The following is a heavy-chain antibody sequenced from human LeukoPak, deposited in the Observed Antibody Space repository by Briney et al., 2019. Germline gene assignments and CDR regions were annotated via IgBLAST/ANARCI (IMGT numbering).Heavy chain of an antibody. Sequence: SETLSLTCAVSGGSISSYYWSWIRQPPGKGLEWIGYIYYSGSTNYNPSLKSRVTISVDTSKNQFSLKLSSVTAADTAVYYCARAYSSGHNWFDPWGQGTLVTVSS. CDR3: ARAYSSGHNWFDP. D-gene: IGHD6-19*01. CDR2: IYYSGST. CDR1: GGSISSYY. J-gene: IGHJ5*02. V-gene: IGHV4-59*01.